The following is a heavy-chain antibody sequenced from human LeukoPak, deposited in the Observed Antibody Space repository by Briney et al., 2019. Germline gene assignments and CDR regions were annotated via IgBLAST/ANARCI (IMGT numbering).Heavy chain of an antibody. CDR3: ARGAYSSSWYPY. Sequence: ASVKVSCKASGGTFSSYAISWVRQAPGQGLEWMGGIIPIFGTANYAQKFQGRVTITADESTSTAYMELSSLRSEDTAVYDCARGAYSSSWYPYWGQGTLVTVSS. V-gene: IGHV1-69*01. J-gene: IGHJ4*02. CDR2: IIPIFGTA. D-gene: IGHD6-13*01. CDR1: GGTFSSYA.